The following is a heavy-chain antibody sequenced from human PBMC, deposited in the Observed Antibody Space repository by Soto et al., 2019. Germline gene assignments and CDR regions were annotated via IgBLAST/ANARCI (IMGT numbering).Heavy chain of an antibody. D-gene: IGHD5-18*01. Sequence: SLRLSCAASGFTFSSYGMHWVRQAPGKGLEWVAVIWYDGSNKYYADSVKGRFTISRDNSKNTLYLQMNSLRAEDTAVYYCGSDAAMAYYAIDVWGQGTTVTVSS. J-gene: IGHJ6*02. V-gene: IGHV3-33*01. CDR1: GFTFSSYG. CDR2: IWYDGSNK. CDR3: GSDAAMAYYAIDV.